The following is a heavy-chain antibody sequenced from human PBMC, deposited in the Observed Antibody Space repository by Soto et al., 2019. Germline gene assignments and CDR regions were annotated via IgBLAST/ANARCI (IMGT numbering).Heavy chain of an antibody. CDR2: VNPSGGST. V-gene: IGHV1-46*01. CDR1: GYLFTAYS. Sequence: VKVSCKASGYLFTAYSMHWVRLAPGQGLEWMGVVNPSGGSTKYAQNFQGRVTMTRDTSTTTIYMELSSLRSDDTAIYYCAREENCSGGTCYSEYFHRWGQGTLVTVSS. CDR3: AREENCSGGTCYSEYFHR. D-gene: IGHD2-15*01. J-gene: IGHJ1*01.